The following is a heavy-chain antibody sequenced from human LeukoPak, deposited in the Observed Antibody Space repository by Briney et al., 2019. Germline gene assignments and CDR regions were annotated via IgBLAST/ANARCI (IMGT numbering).Heavy chain of an antibody. Sequence: ASVKVSCKASGYTFTSYDINWVRQAAGQGLEWMGWMSPYSGDTGYAQKFQGRVTMTRDTSISTAYMELSSLKSDDTAVYYCARGPSGYSSSWHYYYYGMDVWGQGTTVTVSS. D-gene: IGHD6-13*01. J-gene: IGHJ6*02. V-gene: IGHV1-8*01. CDR2: MSPYSGDT. CDR3: ARGPSGYSSSWHYYYYGMDV. CDR1: GYTFTSYD.